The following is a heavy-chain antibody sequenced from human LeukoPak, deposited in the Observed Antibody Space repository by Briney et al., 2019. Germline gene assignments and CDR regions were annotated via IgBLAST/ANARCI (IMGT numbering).Heavy chain of an antibody. CDR1: GYSFTSYW. Sequence: GADLQSSCKGSGYSFTSYWIGWVRRMPGKGVEWMGIIYPGDSDTRYSPSFQGQVTISADKSITTAYLQWSSLKASDTAMYYCARHYDYYDSSGHHAFDIWGQGTMVTVSS. V-gene: IGHV5-51*01. CDR2: IYPGDSDT. J-gene: IGHJ3*02. CDR3: ARHYDYYDSSGHHAFDI. D-gene: IGHD3-22*01.